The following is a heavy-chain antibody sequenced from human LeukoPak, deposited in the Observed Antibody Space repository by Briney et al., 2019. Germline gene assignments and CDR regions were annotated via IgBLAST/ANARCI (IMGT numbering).Heavy chain of an antibody. Sequence: ASVKVSCKAPGYTFTGYYMHWVRQAPGQGLEWMGWINPNSGGTNYAQKFQGRVTMTRDTSISTAYMELSRLRSDDTAVYYCAREGDYYDSSGYYFDYWGQGTLVTVSS. D-gene: IGHD3-22*01. J-gene: IGHJ4*02. V-gene: IGHV1-2*02. CDR1: GYTFTGYY. CDR3: AREGDYYDSSGYYFDY. CDR2: INPNSGGT.